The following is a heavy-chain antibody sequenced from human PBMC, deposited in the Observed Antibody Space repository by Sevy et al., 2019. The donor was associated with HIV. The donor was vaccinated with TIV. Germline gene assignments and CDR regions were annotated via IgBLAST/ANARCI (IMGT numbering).Heavy chain of an antibody. CDR3: ATLGGSSSWYGDTYYFDY. Sequence: GGSLRLSCAASGFTFSSYSMNWVRQAPGKGLEWVSSISSSSSYIYYSDSLKGRFTISRDNAKNSLYLQMNSLRAEDTAVYYCATLGGSSSWYGDTYYFDYWGQGTLVTVSS. J-gene: IGHJ4*02. CDR2: ISSSSSYI. CDR1: GFTFSSYS. V-gene: IGHV3-21*01. D-gene: IGHD6-13*01.